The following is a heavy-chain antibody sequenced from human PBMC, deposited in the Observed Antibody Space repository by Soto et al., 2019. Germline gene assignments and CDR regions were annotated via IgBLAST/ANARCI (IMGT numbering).Heavy chain of an antibody. Sequence: SQTLSLTCAVSGDSVSSNSSAWNWIRQSPSRGLEWLGRTFYRSKWYNEYAVSMQSRITINPDTSKNQFSLRLNSVTPEDTAVYYCARGSRLIRYYHYYGMDVWGQGTTVTVSS. CDR2: TFYRSKWYN. CDR3: ARGSRLIRYYHYYGMDV. J-gene: IGHJ6*02. V-gene: IGHV6-1*01. CDR1: GDSVSSNSSA. D-gene: IGHD3-10*01.